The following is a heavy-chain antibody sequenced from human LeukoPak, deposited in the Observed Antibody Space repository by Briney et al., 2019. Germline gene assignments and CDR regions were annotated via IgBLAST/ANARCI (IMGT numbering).Heavy chain of an antibody. D-gene: IGHD1-14*01. J-gene: IGHJ6*02. CDR3: ARQPPQYYGMDV. Sequence: PSETLSLTCTVSGGSFSNYYWSCIRQPAGKGLEWIGRIYTSGSTNYNPSPRSRVTMSVDTSNNQFSLKLTSVTAADTAVYYCARQPPQYYGMDVWGQGTTVTVSS. V-gene: IGHV4-4*07. CDR2: IYTSGST. CDR1: GGSFSNYY.